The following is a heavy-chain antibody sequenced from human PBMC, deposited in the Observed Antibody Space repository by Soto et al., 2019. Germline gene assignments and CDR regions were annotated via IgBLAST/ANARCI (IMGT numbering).Heavy chain of an antibody. J-gene: IGHJ4*02. CDR1: GFTFSSYG. CDR3: AKDLKWELLYYFDY. Sequence: GGSLRLSCAASGFTFSSYGMHWVRQAPGKGLEWVAVISYDGSNKYYADPVKGRFTVSRDNSKNTLYLQMNSLRAEDTAVYYCAKDLKWELLYYFDYWGPGALVTVAS. CDR2: ISYDGSNK. V-gene: IGHV3-30*18. D-gene: IGHD1-26*01.